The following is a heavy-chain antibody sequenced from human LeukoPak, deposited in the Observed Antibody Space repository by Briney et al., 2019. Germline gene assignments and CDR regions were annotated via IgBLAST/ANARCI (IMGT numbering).Heavy chain of an antibody. CDR3: ARDFGRPGATNAFDI. J-gene: IGHJ3*02. D-gene: IGHD1-26*01. Sequence: QPGGSLRLSCAASGFTFSGSAMHWVRQASGKGLEWVGRIKSKADSYATAYTASVKGRFTVSRDDSKNTAYLQMNSLRAEDTAVYYYARDFGRPGATNAFDIWGQGAVVTVSS. CDR1: GFTFSGSA. V-gene: IGHV3-73*01. CDR2: IKSKADSYAT.